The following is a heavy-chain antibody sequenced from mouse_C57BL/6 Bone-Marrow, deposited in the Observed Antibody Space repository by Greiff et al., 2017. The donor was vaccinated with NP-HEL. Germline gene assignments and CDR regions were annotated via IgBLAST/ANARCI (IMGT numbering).Heavy chain of an antibody. CDR3: ARHGSLGYYFDY. CDR1: GFTFSDYY. CDR2: ISNGGGST. V-gene: IGHV5-12*01. D-gene: IGHD1-2*01. J-gene: IGHJ2*01. Sequence: EGMLVESGGGLVQPGGSLKLSCAASGFTFSDYYMYWVRQTPEKRLEWVAYISNGGGSTYYPDTVKGRFTISRDNAKNTLYLQMSRLKSEDTAMYYCARHGSLGYYFDYWGQGTTLTVSS.